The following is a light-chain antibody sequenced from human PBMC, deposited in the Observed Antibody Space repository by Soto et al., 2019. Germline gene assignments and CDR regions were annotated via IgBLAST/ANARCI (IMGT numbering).Light chain of an antibody. V-gene: IGKV3-20*01. Sequence: VMTQSPATLSVSPGERATLSCRASQNLRSSLAWYQQKPGQAPRLLIYDASSRATGTPDRFSGSGSGTDFTLTISRLEPEDFAVYYCQQYGSSHTFGQGTRLEIK. CDR1: QNLRSS. J-gene: IGKJ5*01. CDR2: DAS. CDR3: QQYGSSHT.